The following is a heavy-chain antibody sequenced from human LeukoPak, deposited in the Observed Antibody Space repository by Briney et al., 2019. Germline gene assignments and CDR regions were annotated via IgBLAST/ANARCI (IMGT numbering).Heavy chain of an antibody. J-gene: IGHJ4*02. V-gene: IGHV1-46*01. CDR1: GFTFSSYG. CDR2: INPSGGST. D-gene: IGHD3-10*01. Sequence: GGSLRLSCAASGFTFSSYGMHWVRQAPGQGLEWMGIINPSGGSTSYAQKFQGRVTMTRDTSTSTVYMELSSLRSEDTAVYYCARDVSQGSGSYRNQAFDYWGQGTLVTVSS. CDR3: ARDVSQGSGSYRNQAFDY.